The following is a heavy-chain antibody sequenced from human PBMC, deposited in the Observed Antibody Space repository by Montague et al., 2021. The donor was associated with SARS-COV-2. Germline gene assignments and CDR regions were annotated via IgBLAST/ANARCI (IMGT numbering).Heavy chain of an antibody. CDR2: INYSEST. J-gene: IGHJ6*02. CDR1: GGSISSYY. D-gene: IGHD3-3*01. V-gene: IGHV4-59*01. CDR3: ARAGSGGFFEDGMDV. Sequence: SETLSLTCTVSGGSISSYYCSWIWQPPGKGLEWNWYINYSESTNYNPSLKSRVTISVDTSKKQYSLKLSSVTAADTAVYYCARAGSGGFFEDGMDVWGQGTTVTVSS.